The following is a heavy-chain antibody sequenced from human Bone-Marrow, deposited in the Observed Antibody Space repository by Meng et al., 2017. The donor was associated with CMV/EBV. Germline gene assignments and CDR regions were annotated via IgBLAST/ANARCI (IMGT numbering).Heavy chain of an antibody. J-gene: IGHJ6*02. Sequence: SVKVSCKASGGTFSSYTISWVRQAPGQGLEWMGRIIPILGIANYAQKFQGRVTITADKSTSTAYMELSSLRSEDTAVYYCARDGKDIVASYYYYGMDVWGQGTTVTGSS. D-gene: IGHD5-12*01. V-gene: IGHV1-69*04. CDR1: GGTFSSYT. CDR2: IIPILGIA. CDR3: ARDGKDIVASYYYYGMDV.